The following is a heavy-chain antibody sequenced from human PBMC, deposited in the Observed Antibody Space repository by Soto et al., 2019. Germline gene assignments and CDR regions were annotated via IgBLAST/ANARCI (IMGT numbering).Heavy chain of an antibody. V-gene: IGHV4-34*01. Sequence: SETLSLTYAVYGGSFSGYYWSWIRQPPGKGLEWIGEINHSGSTNYNPSLKSRVTISVDTSKNQFSLKLSSVTAADTAVYYCARGPLRITIFGGQSWLDPWGQGTLVTVSS. J-gene: IGHJ5*02. CDR1: GGSFSGYY. D-gene: IGHD3-3*01. CDR2: INHSGST. CDR3: ARGPLRITIFGGQSWLDP.